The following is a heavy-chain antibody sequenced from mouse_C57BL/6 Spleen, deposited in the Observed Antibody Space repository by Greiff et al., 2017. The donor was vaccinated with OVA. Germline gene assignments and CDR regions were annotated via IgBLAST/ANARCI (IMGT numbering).Heavy chain of an antibody. CDR1: GYTFTDYY. CDR3: ARRARALAWFAY. Sequence: QVQLQQSGAELVRPGASVKLSCKASGYTFTDYYINWVKQRPGQGLEWIARIYPGSGNTYYNEKFKGKATLTAEKSSSTAYMQLSSLTSEDSAVYYCARRARALAWFAYWGQGTLVTVSA. V-gene: IGHV1-76*01. D-gene: IGHD3-3*01. CDR2: IYPGSGNT. J-gene: IGHJ3*01.